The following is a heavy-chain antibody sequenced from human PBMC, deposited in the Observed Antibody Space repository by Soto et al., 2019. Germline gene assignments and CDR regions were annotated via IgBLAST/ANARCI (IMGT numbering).Heavy chain of an antibody. CDR2: INHSGST. J-gene: IGHJ6*02. CDR3: ARVKPMYDFWSGFYYYYSGMDV. CDR1: GGSFSGYY. V-gene: IGHV4-34*01. Sequence: SETLSLTCAVYGGSFSGYYWSWIRQPPGKGLEWIGEINHSGSTNYNPSLKSRVTISVDTSKNQFSLKLSSVTAADTAVYYCARVKPMYDFWSGFYYYYSGMDVWGQGTTVTVSS. D-gene: IGHD3-3*01.